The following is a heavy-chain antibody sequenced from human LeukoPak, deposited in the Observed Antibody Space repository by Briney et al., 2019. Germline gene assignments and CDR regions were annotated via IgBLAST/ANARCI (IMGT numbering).Heavy chain of an antibody. D-gene: IGHD2-21*02. J-gene: IGHJ3*02. CDR3: ARAPLAYCGGDCYSGAFDI. CDR2: IYYSGST. CDR1: GGSISSGGYY. V-gene: IGHV4-31*03. Sequence: ASQTLSLTCTVSGGSISSGGYYWSWIRQHPGKGLEWIGYIYYSGSTYYNPSLKRRVTISVDTSKNQYSLKLSSVTAADTAVYYCARAPLAYCGGDCYSGAFDIWGQGTMVTVSS.